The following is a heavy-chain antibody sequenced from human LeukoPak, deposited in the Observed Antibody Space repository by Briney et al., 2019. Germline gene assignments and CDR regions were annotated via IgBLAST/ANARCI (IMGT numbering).Heavy chain of an antibody. D-gene: IGHD3-10*01. CDR3: ARGGRPDY. Sequence: GGSLRLSCATSGFTFSSSWMSWVRQAPGKGLECVADIKEDGREKYYVDSVKGRFTISRDNAKNSLYLQMSSLRAEDTAVYYCARGGRPDYWGQGTLVTVSS. CDR1: GFTFSSSW. J-gene: IGHJ4*02. V-gene: IGHV3-7*01. CDR2: IKEDGREK.